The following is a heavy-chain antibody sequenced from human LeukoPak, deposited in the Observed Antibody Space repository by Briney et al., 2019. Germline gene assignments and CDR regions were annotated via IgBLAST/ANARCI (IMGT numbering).Heavy chain of an antibody. CDR1: GFTFSSYW. CDR3: ARFPYHYYDSSGYCHWFDI. D-gene: IGHD3-22*01. CDR2: IKQDGSEK. V-gene: IGHV3-7*01. J-gene: IGHJ3*02. Sequence: PGGSLRLSCAASGFTFSSYWMSWVRQAPGKGLEWVANIKQDGSEKYYVDSVKGRFTISRDNAKNSLYLQMNSLRAEDTAVYYCARFPYHYYDSSGYCHWFDIWGQGTMVTVSS.